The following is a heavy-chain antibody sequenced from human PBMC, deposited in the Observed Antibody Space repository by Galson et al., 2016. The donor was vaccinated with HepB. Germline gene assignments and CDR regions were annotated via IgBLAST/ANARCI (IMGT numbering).Heavy chain of an antibody. CDR3: AKGLAGIGNYPI. Sequence: LRLSCAASRFTFSSHWMSWVRQAPGKGLEWIGYMYYTGSNNYSPSLKSRVTISVDKSKNQFSLKMTSVTAADTAVYYCAKGLAGIGNYPIWGQGILVTVSS. CDR1: RFTFSSHW. D-gene: IGHD1-7*01. V-gene: IGHV4-59*11. CDR2: MYYTGSN. J-gene: IGHJ4*02.